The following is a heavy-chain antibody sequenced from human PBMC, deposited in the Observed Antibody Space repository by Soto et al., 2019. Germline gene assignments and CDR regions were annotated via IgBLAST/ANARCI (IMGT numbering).Heavy chain of an antibody. CDR3: ARIFIDSFDY. CDR2: IYYSGST. D-gene: IGHD3-16*02. J-gene: IGHJ4*02. CDR1: GGSISSYY. V-gene: IGHV4-59*08. Sequence: SETLSLTCTVSGGSISSYYWSWIRQPPGKGLEWIGYIYYSGSTNYNPSLKSRVTISVDTSKNQFSLKLSSVTAADTAVYYCARIFIDSFDYWGQGTLVTVSS.